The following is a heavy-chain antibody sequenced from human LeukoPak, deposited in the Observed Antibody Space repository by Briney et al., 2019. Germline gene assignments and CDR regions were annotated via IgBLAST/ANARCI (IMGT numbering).Heavy chain of an antibody. J-gene: IGHJ4*02. CDR1: GGSISSSSYY. CDR2: IYYSGST. V-gene: IGHV4-39*01. Sequence: SETLPLTCTVSGGSISSSSYYWGWIRQPPGKGLEWIGSIYYSGSTYYNPSLKSRVTISVDTSKNQFSLKLSSVTAADTAVYYCARCITGTTNYFDYWGQGTLVTVSS. CDR3: ARCITGTTNYFDY. D-gene: IGHD1-7*01.